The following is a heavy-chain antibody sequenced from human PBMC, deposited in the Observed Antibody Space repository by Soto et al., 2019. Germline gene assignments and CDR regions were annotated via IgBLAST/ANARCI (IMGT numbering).Heavy chain of an antibody. CDR3: YADPNAVMDV. D-gene: IGHD2-2*01. Sequence: QLQLQESGPGLVKPSETLSLTCTVSGGSISSRSYYWGWIRQPPGKGLEWIGRIYYSGSTYYNPSFKSRVTVAVDTSKNQFSLNLSSVTAADTAVYYCYADPNAVMDVWGQGTTVTVSS. J-gene: IGHJ6*02. CDR2: IYYSGST. CDR1: GGSISSRSYY. V-gene: IGHV4-39*01.